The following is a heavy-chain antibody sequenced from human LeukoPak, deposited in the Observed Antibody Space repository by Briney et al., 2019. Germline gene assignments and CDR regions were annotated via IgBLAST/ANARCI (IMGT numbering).Heavy chain of an antibody. CDR3: AKDGAFYSKYVGGFDY. V-gene: IGHV3-43*01. Sequence: GGSLRLSCAAPGFTFDDYTMHWVRQAPGKGLEWVSISWDGGSTYYADSVKGRFTISRDNSKNSLYLQMNSLRTEDTALYYCAKDGAFYSKYVGGFDYWGQGTLVTVSS. D-gene: IGHD4-11*01. CDR2: SWDGGST. J-gene: IGHJ4*02. CDR1: GFTFDDYT.